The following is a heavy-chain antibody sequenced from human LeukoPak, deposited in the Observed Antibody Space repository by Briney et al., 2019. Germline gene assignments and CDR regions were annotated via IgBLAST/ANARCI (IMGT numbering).Heavy chain of an antibody. CDR2: IYYSGST. D-gene: IGHD3-3*01. Sequence: SETLSLTRTVSGXSISSYYWSWIRQPPGKRLEWIGHIYYSGSTNYNPSLKSRVTISVDTSKNQFSLKLSSVTAADTAVYYCASRSSIWSGYQDTLYYFDSWGQGTLVTVSS. J-gene: IGHJ4*02. CDR3: ASRSSIWSGYQDTLYYFDS. V-gene: IGHV4-59*01. CDR1: GXSISSYY.